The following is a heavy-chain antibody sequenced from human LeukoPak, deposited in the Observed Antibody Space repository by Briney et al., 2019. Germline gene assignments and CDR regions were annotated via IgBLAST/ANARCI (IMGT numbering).Heavy chain of an antibody. CDR2: ISAYNGNT. D-gene: IGHD3-3*01. J-gene: IGHJ5*02. Sequence: GASVKVSCKASGYTFTSYGISWVRQAPGQGLEWMGWISAYNGNTNYAQKPQGRVTMTTDTSTSTAYMELRSLRSDDTAVYYCARSYDFWSGYGGNWFDPWGQGTLVTVSS. CDR1: GYTFTSYG. V-gene: IGHV1-18*01. CDR3: ARSYDFWSGYGGNWFDP.